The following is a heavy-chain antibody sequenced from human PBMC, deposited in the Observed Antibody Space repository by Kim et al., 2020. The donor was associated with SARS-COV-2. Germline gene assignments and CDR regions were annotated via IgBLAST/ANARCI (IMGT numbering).Heavy chain of an antibody. V-gene: IGHV4-34*01. D-gene: IGHD4-17*01. CDR3: ARGYGEPLVSAYFQH. J-gene: IGHJ1*01. Sequence: SETLSLTCAVYGGSFSGYYWSWIRQPPGKGLEWIGEINHSGSTNYNPSLKSRVTISVDTSKNQFSLKLSSVTAADTAVYYCARGYGEPLVSAYFQHWGQGTLVTVSS. CDR1: GGSFSGYY. CDR2: INHSGST.